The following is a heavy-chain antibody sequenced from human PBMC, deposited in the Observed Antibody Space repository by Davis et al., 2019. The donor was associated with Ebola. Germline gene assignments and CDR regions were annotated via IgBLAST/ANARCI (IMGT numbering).Heavy chain of an antibody. Sequence: ASVKVSCKASGYTFTSYYMHWVRQAPGQGLEWMGIINPSGGSTSYAQKFQGRVTMTRDTSTSTVHLEVRRLRSEDTAVYYCARDGPDYYGLDVWGQGTAVAVSS. CDR2: INPSGGST. V-gene: IGHV1-46*01. J-gene: IGHJ6*02. CDR1: GYTFTSYY. CDR3: ARDGPDYYGLDV.